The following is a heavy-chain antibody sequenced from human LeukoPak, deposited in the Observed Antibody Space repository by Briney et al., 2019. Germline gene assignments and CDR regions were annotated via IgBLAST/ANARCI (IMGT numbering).Heavy chain of an antibody. CDR1: EFTFNNAW. CDR3: IVFGDSNH. J-gene: IGHJ5*02. D-gene: IGHD4-17*01. CDR2: IHTSGDT. Sequence: GGSLKLSCEASEFTFNNAWMSWVRQAPGKGLEWVSAIHTSGDTCYADSVKGRFTISRDTSKNTLYLQINSLRVEDTAVYYCIVFGDSNHWGQGTLVTVSS. V-gene: IGHV3-53*01.